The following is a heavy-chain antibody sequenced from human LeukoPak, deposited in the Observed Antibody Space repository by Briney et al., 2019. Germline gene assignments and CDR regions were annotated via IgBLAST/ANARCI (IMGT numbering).Heavy chain of an antibody. CDR2: INSDGSST. CDR3: ARTGSGGAFGAFDI. V-gene: IGHV3-74*01. D-gene: IGHD2-15*01. Sequence: PGGSLRLSCAASGFTFSRCWMHWVRQAPGKGLVWVSRINSDGSSTNYADSVKGRFTFSRDNAKNTLSLQMNSLRAEDTAVYYCARTGSGGAFGAFDIWGQGTMVTVSS. J-gene: IGHJ3*02. CDR1: GFTFSRCW.